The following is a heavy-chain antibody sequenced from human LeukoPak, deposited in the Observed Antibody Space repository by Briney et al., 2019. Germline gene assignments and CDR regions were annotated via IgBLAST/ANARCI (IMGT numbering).Heavy chain of an antibody. V-gene: IGHV3-30-3*01. CDR1: GFTFSSYA. CDR2: ISYDGSNK. D-gene: IGHD3-10*01. Sequence: GGSLRLSCAASGFTFSSYAMHWVRQAPGKGLEWVAVISYDGSNKYYADSVKGRFTISRDNSKNTLYLQMNSLRAEDTAVYYCARDRWFGIPDYWGQEPWSPSPQ. J-gene: IGHJ4*01. CDR3: ARDRWFGIPDY.